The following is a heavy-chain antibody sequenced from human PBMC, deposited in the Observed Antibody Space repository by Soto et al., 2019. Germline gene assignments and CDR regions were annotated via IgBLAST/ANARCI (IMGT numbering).Heavy chain of an antibody. CDR3: ARGLDYDILTGTIDY. CDR1: GFTSSSYE. V-gene: IGHV3-48*03. D-gene: IGHD3-9*01. J-gene: IGHJ4*02. Sequence: GGSLRLSCAASGFTSSSYEMNWVRQAPGKGLEWVSYISGSGSITHYADTVRGRFTVSRDNSKHTLYLQMNSLRAEDTAVYYCARGLDYDILTGTIDYWGQGTLVTVSS. CDR2: ISGSGSIT.